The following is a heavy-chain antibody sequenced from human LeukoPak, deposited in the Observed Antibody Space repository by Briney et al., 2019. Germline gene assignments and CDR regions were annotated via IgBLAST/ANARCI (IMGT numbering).Heavy chain of an antibody. Sequence: GGSLRLSCAASGFTFSSYSMNWVRQAPGKGLEWVSAISGSGTSTYYADSVKGRFTISRDNSKNTLYLQMNSLRAEDTAVYYCAKDPTDFDSSGQTYFDYWGQGTLVTVSS. J-gene: IGHJ4*02. CDR2: ISGSGTST. V-gene: IGHV3-23*01. CDR1: GFTFSSYS. CDR3: AKDPTDFDSSGQTYFDY. D-gene: IGHD3-22*01.